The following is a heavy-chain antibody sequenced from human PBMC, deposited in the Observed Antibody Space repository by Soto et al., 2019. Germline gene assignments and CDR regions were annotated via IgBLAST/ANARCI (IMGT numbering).Heavy chain of an antibody. D-gene: IGHD5-18*01. Sequence: QVQLVQSGAEVKKPGSSVKVSCKASGGTFSSYASSWVRQAPGQGLEWMGGIIPIFGTANYAQKFQGRVTITAVESTSRAYMELSSLRFEDTAVYYCASHSYGYFPHYYHGMDVWGQGSTVTVSS. CDR2: IIPIFGTA. CDR1: GGTFSSYA. CDR3: ASHSYGYFPHYYHGMDV. V-gene: IGHV1-69*12. J-gene: IGHJ6*02.